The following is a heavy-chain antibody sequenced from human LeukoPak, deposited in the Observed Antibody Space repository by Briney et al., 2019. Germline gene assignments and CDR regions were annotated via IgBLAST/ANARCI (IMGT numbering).Heavy chain of an antibody. CDR2: IYYSGST. D-gene: IGHD5-24*01. CDR1: GGSISSGDYY. CDR3: ARGTEDGYKYYYYYMDV. V-gene: IGHV4-30-4*02. Sequence: SETLSLTCTVSGGSISSGDYYWSWIRQPPGKGLEWIGYIYYSGSTYYNPSLKSRVTISVDTSKNQFSLKLSSVTAADTAVYYCARGTEDGYKYYYYYMDVWGKGTTVTVSS. J-gene: IGHJ6*03.